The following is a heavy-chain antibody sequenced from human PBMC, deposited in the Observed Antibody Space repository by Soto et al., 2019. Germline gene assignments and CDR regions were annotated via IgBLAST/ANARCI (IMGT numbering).Heavy chain of an antibody. V-gene: IGHV4-34*01. CDR1: GGSFSGYY. CDR3: ASVSDYSDAFDI. J-gene: IGHJ3*02. Sequence: SETLSLTCAVYGGSFSGYYWSWIRQPPGKGLEWIGEINHSGSTNYNPSLKSRVTISVDTSKNQFSLKLSSVTAADTAVYYCASVSDYSDAFDIWGQGTMVTVS. CDR2: INHSGST. D-gene: IGHD4-17*01.